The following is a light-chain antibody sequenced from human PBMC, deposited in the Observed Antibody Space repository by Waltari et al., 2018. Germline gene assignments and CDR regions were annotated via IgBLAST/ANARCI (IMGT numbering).Light chain of an antibody. V-gene: IGKV5-2*01. Sequence: ETTLTQPPAFMSATPRDKGNLTCRASQNIDDEMNWYQQKPGEGAIFIIQEATTLVPGIPPRFSGSGYGTDFTLTINNIQSEDVASYFCLEHDNFPTHTFGQGTKLEIK. CDR1: QNIDDE. CDR2: EAT. J-gene: IGKJ2*01. CDR3: LEHDNFPTHT.